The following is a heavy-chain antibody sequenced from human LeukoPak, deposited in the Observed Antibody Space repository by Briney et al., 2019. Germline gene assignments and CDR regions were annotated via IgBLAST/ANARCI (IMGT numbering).Heavy chain of an antibody. Sequence: GGSLRLSCAASGFTFSTYWVHWVRQAPGKGLVWVSRINPDGSRTDYADSVKGRFTISRDNAENSLYLQMNSLTAEDTAVYYCARLYCSGASCYANLDYWGQGTLVAVSS. CDR3: ARLYCSGASCYANLDY. J-gene: IGHJ4*02. CDR1: GFTFSTYW. CDR2: INPDGSRT. D-gene: IGHD2-15*01. V-gene: IGHV3-74*01.